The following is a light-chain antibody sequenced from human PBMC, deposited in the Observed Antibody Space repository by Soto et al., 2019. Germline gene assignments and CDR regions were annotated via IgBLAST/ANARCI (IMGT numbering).Light chain of an antibody. CDR3: QQRYSTPT. V-gene: IGKV1-39*01. CDR1: QSISSY. Sequence: DIQMTQSPSSLSASVGHRVTITCRASQSISSYLNWYQQNPGKAPKLLIYAASSLQSGVPSRFSGSGSGTDFTLTISSRQTEAFTTYYCQQRYSTPTFGPGTKVDIK. J-gene: IGKJ3*01. CDR2: AAS.